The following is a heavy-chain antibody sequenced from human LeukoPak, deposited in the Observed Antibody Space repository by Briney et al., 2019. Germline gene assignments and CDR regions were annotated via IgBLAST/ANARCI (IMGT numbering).Heavy chain of an antibody. V-gene: IGHV1-2*02. CDR1: GYTFTGYY. Sequence: GASVKVSYKASGYTFTGYYMHWVRQAPGQGLEWMGWINPNSGGTNYAQKFQGRVTMTRDTSISTAYMELSRLRSDDTAVYYCASSWTDTENWFDPWGQGTLVTVSS. CDR3: ASSWTDTENWFDP. J-gene: IGHJ5*02. CDR2: INPNSGGT. D-gene: IGHD3/OR15-3a*01.